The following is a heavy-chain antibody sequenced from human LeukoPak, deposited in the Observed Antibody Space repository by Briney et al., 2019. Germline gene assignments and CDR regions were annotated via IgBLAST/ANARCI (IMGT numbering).Heavy chain of an antibody. V-gene: IGHV3-21*01. CDR3: ARDLQNYYDSSGYLDY. Sequence: PGGSLRLSCAASGFTFSSYSMNWVRQAPGKGLEWVSSISGSSSYIYYADSVKGRFTISRDNAKNSLYLQMNSLRAEDTAVYYCARDLQNYYDSSGYLDYWGQGTLVTVSS. D-gene: IGHD3-22*01. J-gene: IGHJ4*02. CDR2: ISGSSSYI. CDR1: GFTFSSYS.